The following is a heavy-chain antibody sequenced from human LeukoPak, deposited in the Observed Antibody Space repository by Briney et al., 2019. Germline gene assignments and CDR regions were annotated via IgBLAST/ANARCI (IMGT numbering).Heavy chain of an antibody. Sequence: GGSLRLSCAASGFPVSNSFMTWVRQAPGRGLEWVSDISGSGGSTYYADSVKGRFTISRDNSKNTLYLQMNSLRAEDTAVYYCAKPLLGSGSYYGHYYYGMDVWGQGTTVTVSS. CDR1: GFPVSNSF. V-gene: IGHV3-23*01. CDR2: ISGSGGST. CDR3: AKPLLGSGSYYGHYYYGMDV. J-gene: IGHJ6*02. D-gene: IGHD3-10*01.